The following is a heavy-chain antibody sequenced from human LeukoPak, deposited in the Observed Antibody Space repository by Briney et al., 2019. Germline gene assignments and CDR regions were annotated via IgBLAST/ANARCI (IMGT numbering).Heavy chain of an antibody. CDR2: ISSSGSTI. Sequence: GGSLRLSCAASGFSFSNYWMSWVRQAPGKGLEWVSYISSSGSTIYYADSVKGRFTISRDNAKNSLYLQMNSLRAEDTAVYYCAELGITMIGGVWGKGTTVTVSS. J-gene: IGHJ6*04. CDR3: AELGITMIGGV. V-gene: IGHV3-48*04. D-gene: IGHD3-10*02. CDR1: GFSFSNYW.